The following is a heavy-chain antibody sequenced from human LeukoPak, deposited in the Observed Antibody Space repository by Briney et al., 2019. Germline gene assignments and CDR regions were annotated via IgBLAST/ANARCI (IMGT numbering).Heavy chain of an antibody. V-gene: IGHV3-23*01. J-gene: IGHJ4*02. CDR2: ISGSGGST. Sequence: GGSLRLSCAASGFTFSSYAMSWVRQAPGKGLEWVSAISGSGGSTYYADSVKGRFTISRDNSKNTLYLQMNSLRAEDTAVYYCAKGAPRITIFGVPKYGPFDYWGQGTLVTVSS. CDR3: AKGAPRITIFGVPKYGPFDY. D-gene: IGHD3-3*01. CDR1: GFTFSSYA.